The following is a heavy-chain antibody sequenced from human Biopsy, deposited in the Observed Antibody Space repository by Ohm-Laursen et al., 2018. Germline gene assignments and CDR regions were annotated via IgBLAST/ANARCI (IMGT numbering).Heavy chain of an antibody. V-gene: IGHV1-18*04. CDR1: DYTFSSYG. D-gene: IGHD1-26*01. Sequence: VSSVKVSCKASDYTFSSYGITWVRRAPGQGLEWMGWITADEKNSAPKFQGRVTMTTDMSTSTAYMELRGLKSDDTAVYYCARVFGGAYYSYAFDIWGQGTLVIVSS. CDR2: ITADEK. J-gene: IGHJ3*02. CDR3: ARVFGGAYYSYAFDI.